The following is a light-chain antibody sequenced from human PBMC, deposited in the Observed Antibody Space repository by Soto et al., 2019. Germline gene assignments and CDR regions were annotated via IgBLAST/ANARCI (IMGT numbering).Light chain of an antibody. J-gene: IGKJ2*01. CDR1: QSISNS. CDR3: QQPFSTPYT. Sequence: DIQMTQSLSSLSASVGDTVTITCRASQSISNSLSWYQQKPGKAPKFLIYVASTLQRGVPSRFSGSGSGTEFTLTISSLQPEDVATYYCQQPFSTPYTFGQGTKLEIK. CDR2: VAS. V-gene: IGKV1-39*01.